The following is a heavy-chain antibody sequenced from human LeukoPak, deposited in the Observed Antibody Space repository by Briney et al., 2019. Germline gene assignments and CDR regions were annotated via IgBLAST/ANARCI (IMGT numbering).Heavy chain of an antibody. D-gene: IGHD3-3*01. CDR1: GFTFSSYS. J-gene: IGHJ4*02. Sequence: GGSLRLSCAAYGFTFSSYSMNWVRQAPGKGLEWVSSISSSSSYIYYADSVKGRFTISRDNAKNSLYLQMNSLRAEDTAVYYCAVIPSYYDFWSGTSDYWGQGTLVTVSS. CDR3: AVIPSYYDFWSGTSDY. CDR2: ISSSSSYI. V-gene: IGHV3-21*01.